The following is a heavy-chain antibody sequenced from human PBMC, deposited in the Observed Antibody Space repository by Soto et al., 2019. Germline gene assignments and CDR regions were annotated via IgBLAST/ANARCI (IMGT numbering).Heavy chain of an antibody. D-gene: IGHD5-12*01. J-gene: IGHJ4*02. V-gene: IGHV1-3*04. CDR1: GYIFTDYA. Sequence: QVQLVQSGAEVKKLGASVRVSCKASGYIFTDYAIHWVRQAPGQRLEWMGWINTGTDKTEYSQTFQGRVTFTRDTSANTAYMELSSLRSEDTAVYYCARDRSFVVTNWGQGTLVTVSS. CDR2: INTGTDKT. CDR3: ARDRSFVVTN.